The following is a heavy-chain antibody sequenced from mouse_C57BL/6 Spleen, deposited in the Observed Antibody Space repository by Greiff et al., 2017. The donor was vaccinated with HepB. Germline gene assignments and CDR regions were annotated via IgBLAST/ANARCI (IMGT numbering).Heavy chain of an antibody. CDR2: IDPETGGT. CDR1: GYTFTDYE. V-gene: IGHV1-15*01. CDR3: TRVYYYGSSYVYFEY. J-gene: IGHJ2*01. D-gene: IGHD1-1*01. Sequence: QVQLQQSGAELVRPGASVTLSCKASGYTFTDYEMHWVKQTPVHGLEWIGAIDPETGGTAYNQKFKGKAILTADKSSSTAYMELRSLTSEDSAVYYCTRVYYYGSSYVYFEYWGQGTTLTVSS.